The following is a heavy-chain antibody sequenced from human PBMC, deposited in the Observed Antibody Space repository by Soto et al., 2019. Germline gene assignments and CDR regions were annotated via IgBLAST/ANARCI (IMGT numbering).Heavy chain of an antibody. D-gene: IGHD2-21*02. CDR1: GYTFTGYH. J-gene: IGHJ4*02. CDR2: INPTSGVT. Sequence: QVQLVQSGAEVKKPGASVKVSCKASGYTFTGYHMHWVRQAPGQGLEWMGWINPTSGVTIYAQKFQGRVIMTRETPITTAYMELSRLTSDDTAVYYCARRLGLLVTPIPGYWGQGTLVTVSS. V-gene: IGHV1-2*02. CDR3: ARRLGLLVTPIPGY.